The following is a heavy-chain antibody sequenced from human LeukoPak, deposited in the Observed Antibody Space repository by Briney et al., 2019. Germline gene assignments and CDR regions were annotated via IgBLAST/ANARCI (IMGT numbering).Heavy chain of an antibody. CDR2: IRSGSNYI. D-gene: IGHD2/OR15-2a*01. CDR3: ARLSWDAFAI. CDR1: GFIFSSYS. J-gene: IGHJ3*02. V-gene: IGHV3-21*01. Sequence: GGSLRLSCAASGFIFSSYSKTWVRQAPGKGLEWVSSIRSGSNYIYYADSVKGRFIISRDNAKNSLYLQMNSLRAEDTAVYYCARLSWDAFAIWGQGTVVTVSS.